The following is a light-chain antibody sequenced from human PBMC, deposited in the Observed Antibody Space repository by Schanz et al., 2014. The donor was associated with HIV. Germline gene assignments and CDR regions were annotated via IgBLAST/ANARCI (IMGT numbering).Light chain of an antibody. V-gene: IGKV1-39*01. Sequence: DIQMTQSPSSLSASVGDRVTLTCRASQSISISLNWYQQKPGKAPRLLIYATSLLHTGVPSRFSGSGSGTHFTLTISSLQPDDFATYYCQQYDTSSWTFGLGTKV. J-gene: IGKJ1*01. CDR1: QSISIS. CDR3: QQYDTSSWT. CDR2: ATS.